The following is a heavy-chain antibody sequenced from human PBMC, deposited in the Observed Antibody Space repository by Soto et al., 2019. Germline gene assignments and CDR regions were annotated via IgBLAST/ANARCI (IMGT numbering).Heavy chain of an antibody. D-gene: IGHD1-26*01. J-gene: IGHJ4*02. CDR3: AKLSWSGSDDY. V-gene: IGHV3-30*18. CDR1: GFTFSSYG. CDR2: ISYDGSNK. Sequence: ESVGGVVQPGRSLRLSCAASGFTFSSYGMHWVRQAPGKGLEWVAVISYDGSNKYYADSVKGRFTISRDNSKNTLYLQMNSLRAEDTAVYYCAKLSWSGSDDYWGQGTLVTVSS.